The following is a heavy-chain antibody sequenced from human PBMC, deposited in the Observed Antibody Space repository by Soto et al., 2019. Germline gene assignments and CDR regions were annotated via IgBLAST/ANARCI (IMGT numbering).Heavy chain of an antibody. CDR2: VFWDGGE. CDR1: GFSLTTTGVG. J-gene: IGHJ4*02. D-gene: IGHD1-26*01. Sequence: QITLRESGPSLVKPTETLTLTCTFSGFSLTTTGVGVGWIRQPPGKALEWLAVVFWDGGERYSPSLKSRVTITKDTSKDQVVLTMTNMDPADTATYYCTHVYGSGSWGWYFHSWGQGPLVTVSS. CDR3: THVYGSGSWGWYFHS. V-gene: IGHV2-5*02.